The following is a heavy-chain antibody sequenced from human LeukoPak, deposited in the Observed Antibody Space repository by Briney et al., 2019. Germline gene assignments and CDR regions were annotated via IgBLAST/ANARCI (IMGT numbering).Heavy chain of an antibody. CDR2: IYSGGTT. CDR1: GFTVSSNY. D-gene: IGHD6-19*01. Sequence: GGSLRLSCAASGFTVSSNYMSWVRQAPGKGLEWVSVIYSGGTTYYADSVKGRFTISRDNSKNTLYLQMNSLRAEDTAVYYCAKGLSGGSGVSWGQGTLVTVSS. V-gene: IGHV3-53*05. CDR3: AKGLSGGSGVS. J-gene: IGHJ5*02.